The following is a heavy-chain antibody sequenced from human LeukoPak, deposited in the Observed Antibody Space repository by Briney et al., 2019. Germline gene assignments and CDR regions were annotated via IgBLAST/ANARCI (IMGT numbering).Heavy chain of an antibody. Sequence: GASVKVSCKASGGTFGSYAISWVRQAPGQGLEWMGRIIPIFGTANYAQKFQGRVTITTDESTSTAYMELSSLRSEDTAVYYCARASDCSGGSCPISYWGQGTLVTVSS. CDR2: IIPIFGTA. V-gene: IGHV1-69*05. J-gene: IGHJ4*02. D-gene: IGHD2-15*01. CDR3: ARASDCSGGSCPISY. CDR1: GGTFGSYA.